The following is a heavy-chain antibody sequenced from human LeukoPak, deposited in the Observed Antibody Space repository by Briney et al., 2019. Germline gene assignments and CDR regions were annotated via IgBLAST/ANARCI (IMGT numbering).Heavy chain of an antibody. D-gene: IGHD2-21*01. J-gene: IGHJ5*02. CDR1: GYTFTSYY. CDR2: ISAYNGNT. CDR3: ARVGVSPIEDWFDP. Sequence: ASVKVSCKASGYTFTSYYMHWVRQAPGQGLEWMGWISAYNGNTNYAQKLQGRVTMTTDTSTSTAYMELRSLRSDDTAVYYCARVGVSPIEDWFDPWGQGTLVTVSS. V-gene: IGHV1-18*04.